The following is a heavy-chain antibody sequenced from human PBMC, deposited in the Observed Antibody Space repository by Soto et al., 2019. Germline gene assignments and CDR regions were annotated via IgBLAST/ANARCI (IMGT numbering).Heavy chain of an antibody. CDR1: GFTFSKVA. CDR2: LSPSGGTT. Sequence: EERLVESGGESVQPGESLRLSCEGSGFTFSKVAMSWVRQAPGKGLEWVSGLSPSGGTTYYADSVKGRFTMSSDNSKNTLYLRMSGLRAEDTAAYYCAKDHGGELVLGKALDVWGQGTTVTVSS. CDR3: AKDHGGELVLGKALDV. J-gene: IGHJ6*02. D-gene: IGHD3-16*01. V-gene: IGHV3-23*04.